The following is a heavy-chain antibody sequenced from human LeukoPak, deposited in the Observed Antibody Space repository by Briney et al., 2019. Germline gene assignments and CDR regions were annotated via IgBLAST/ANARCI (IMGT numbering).Heavy chain of an antibody. CDR1: GGSISSSSYY. D-gene: IGHD2-15*01. V-gene: IGHV4-39*01. J-gene: IGHJ4*02. CDR2: IYYSGST. Sequence: SETLSLTCTVSGGSISSSSYYWGWIRQPPGKGLEWIGSIYYSGSTYYNPSLKSRVTISVDTSKSQFSLKLSSVTAADTAVYYCARQDSDMVGVGSFDYWGQGTLVTVSS. CDR3: ARQDSDMVGVGSFDY.